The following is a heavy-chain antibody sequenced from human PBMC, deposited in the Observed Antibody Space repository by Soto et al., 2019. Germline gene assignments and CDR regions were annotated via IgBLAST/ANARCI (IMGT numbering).Heavy chain of an antibody. CDR1: GGSISSSSYY. V-gene: IGHV4-39*01. D-gene: IGHD2-21*01. CDR3: ARSIRPLNWIDP. J-gene: IGHJ5*02. CDR2: IYYSGST. Sequence: SETLSLTCTVSGGSISSSSYYWGWIRQPPGKGLEWIGSIYYSGSTYYNPSLKSRVTISVDTSKNQFSLKLSSVTAADTAVYYCARSIRPLNWIDPSGQGTLVTVST.